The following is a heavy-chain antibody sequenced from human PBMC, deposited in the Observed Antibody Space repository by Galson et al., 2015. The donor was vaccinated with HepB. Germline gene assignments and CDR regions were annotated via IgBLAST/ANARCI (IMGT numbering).Heavy chain of an antibody. J-gene: IGHJ5*02. Sequence: SETLSLTCAVYGGSFSGYYWSWIRQPPGKGLEWIGEINHSGSTNYNPSLKSRVTISVDTSKNQFSLKLSSVTAADTAVYYCARGWYCSGGSCYSARAGWFDPWGQGTLVTVSS. CDR1: GGSFSGYY. D-gene: IGHD2-15*01. CDR2: INHSGST. CDR3: ARGWYCSGGSCYSARAGWFDP. V-gene: IGHV4-34*01.